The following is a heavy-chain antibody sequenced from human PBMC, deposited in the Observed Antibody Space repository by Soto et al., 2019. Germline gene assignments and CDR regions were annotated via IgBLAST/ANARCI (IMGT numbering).Heavy chain of an antibody. D-gene: IGHD5-18*01. CDR3: ARVGGHSAGWLDY. V-gene: IGHV4-59*02. CDR2: IYYTGRT. CDR1: GGYVSRYY. J-gene: IGHJ4*02. Sequence: QGELQGSRPGLVKPSETLSLTCKISGGYVSRYYWSWIRQLPGKGLEWIGYIYYTGRTNLIPSLQSRVTLTVDTSKNQFSLKLSSVTAADTAVDYCARVGGHSAGWLDYWGQGTLVTVSS.